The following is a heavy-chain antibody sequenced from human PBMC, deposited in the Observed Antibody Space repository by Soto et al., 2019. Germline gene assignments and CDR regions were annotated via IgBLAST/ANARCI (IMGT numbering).Heavy chain of an antibody. CDR3: ARDTFEGFYYFDY. CDR1: GFTFSSYG. CDR2: IWYDGSNK. J-gene: IGHJ4*02. V-gene: IGHV3-33*01. Sequence: GGSLRLSCAASGFTFSSYGMHWVRQAPGKGLEWVAVIWYDGSNKYYADSVKGRFTISRDNSKNTLYLQMNSLRAEDTAVYYCARDTFEGFYYFDYWGQGTLDTVSS. D-gene: IGHD3-16*01.